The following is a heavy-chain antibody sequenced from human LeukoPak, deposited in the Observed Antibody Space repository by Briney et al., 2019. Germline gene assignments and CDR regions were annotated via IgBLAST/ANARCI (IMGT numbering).Heavy chain of an antibody. CDR3: ARTFKSYYYDSSGYLDAFDI. CDR1: GGSISSSSYY. J-gene: IGHJ3*02. Sequence: RPSETLSLTCTDSGGSISSSSYYWGWIRQPPGKGLEWIGSIYYSGSTYYNPSLKSRVTISVDTSKNQSSLKLSSVTAADTAVYYCARTFKSYYYDSSGYLDAFDIWGQGTMVTVSS. V-gene: IGHV4-39*01. D-gene: IGHD3-22*01. CDR2: IYYSGST.